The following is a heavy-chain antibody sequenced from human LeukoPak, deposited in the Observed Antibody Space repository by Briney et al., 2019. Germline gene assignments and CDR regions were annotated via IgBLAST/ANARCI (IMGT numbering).Heavy chain of an antibody. D-gene: IGHD2-2*01. Sequence: PSETLSLTCTVSGGSISSYYWSWIRQPPGKGLEWIGYIYYSGSTNYNPSLKSRVTISVDTTKNQFSLKLSSVTAADTAVYYCARGVVPAAISPNWFDPWGQGTLVTVSS. CDR3: ARGVVPAAISPNWFDP. CDR2: IYYSGST. CDR1: GGSISSYY. J-gene: IGHJ5*02. V-gene: IGHV4-59*01.